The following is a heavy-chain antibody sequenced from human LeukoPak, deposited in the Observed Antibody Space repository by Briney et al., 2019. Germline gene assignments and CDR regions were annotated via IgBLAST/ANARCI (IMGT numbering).Heavy chain of an antibody. CDR2: INPNSGGT. V-gene: IGHV1-2*02. CDR1: GYTFTGYY. Sequence: ASVKVSCKASGYTFTGYYMHWVRRAPGQGLEWMGWINPNSGGTNYAQKFQGRVTMTRDTSISTAYMELSRLRSDDTAVYYCARGGGSCYSECAFDIWGQGTMVTVSS. J-gene: IGHJ3*02. CDR3: ARGGGSCYSECAFDI. D-gene: IGHD2-15*01.